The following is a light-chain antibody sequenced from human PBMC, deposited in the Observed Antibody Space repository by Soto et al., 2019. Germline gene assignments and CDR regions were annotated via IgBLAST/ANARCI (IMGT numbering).Light chain of an antibody. Sequence: EIVLTQSPGTLSSSPGERATLSCRASQSLSKTYLAWYQKKPGQAPRLLIDGASNRATGTLDRFSGSASGTDFTLTISRLEPEDFAVYYCQQYVSPPWTFGQGTKVEIK. CDR3: QQYVSPPWT. CDR1: QSLSKTY. J-gene: IGKJ1*01. CDR2: GAS. V-gene: IGKV3-20*01.